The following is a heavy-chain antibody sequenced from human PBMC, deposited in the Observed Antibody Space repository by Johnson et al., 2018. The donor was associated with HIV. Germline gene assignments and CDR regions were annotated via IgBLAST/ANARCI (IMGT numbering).Heavy chain of an antibody. V-gene: IGHV3-13*01. Sequence: GGGLVQPGGSLRLSCAASGFTFSSYDMHWVSQATGKGLEWVSAIGTAGDTYYPGSVKGRFTISRENAKNALYLQMNSLRAGDTAVYYCARGSSDAFDIWGQGTMVTVSS. D-gene: IGHD6-6*01. CDR2: IGTAGDT. CDR3: ARGSSDAFDI. J-gene: IGHJ3*02. CDR1: GFTFSSYD.